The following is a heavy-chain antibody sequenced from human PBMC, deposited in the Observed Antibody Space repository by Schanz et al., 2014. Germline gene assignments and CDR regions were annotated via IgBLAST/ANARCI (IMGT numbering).Heavy chain of an antibody. CDR3: ARNYGGHSEESDRYGMDV. Sequence: EVQLVESGGGLVQPGGSLRLSCAASGFTFSGYWMSWVRQAPGEGLVWVANIKQDESERSYVDSVKGRFTISRDNAKNSLYLQMNSLRSEDTAVYYCARNYGGHSEESDRYGMDVWGQGTTVTVSS. J-gene: IGHJ6*02. CDR1: GFTFSGYW. V-gene: IGHV3-7*01. CDR2: IKQDESER. D-gene: IGHD4-17*01.